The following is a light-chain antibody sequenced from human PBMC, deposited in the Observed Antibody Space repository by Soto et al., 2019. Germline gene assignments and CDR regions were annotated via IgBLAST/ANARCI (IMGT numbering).Light chain of an antibody. J-gene: IGLJ2*01. CDR2: DVS. CDR1: SSDVGGYNY. CDR3: SAYTSSSTVV. Sequence: QSALTQPASVSGSPGQSITISCTGTSSDVGGYNYVSWYQQHPGKAPKLMIYDVSNRPSGVYNRFSGSKSGNTASLTISGLQSEDDADYYCSAYTSSSTVVFGGGTKVTVL. V-gene: IGLV2-14*01.